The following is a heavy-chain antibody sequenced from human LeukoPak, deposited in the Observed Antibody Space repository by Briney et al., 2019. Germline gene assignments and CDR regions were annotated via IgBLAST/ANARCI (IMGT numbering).Heavy chain of an antibody. CDR3: ARGFGYGSGSHYNVEIWSDP. Sequence: SETLSLTCTVSGGSISSSSYYWGWIRQPPGKGLEWIGRTYYSGSTYYNPSLKSRVTISVDTSKNQFSLKLSPVTAADTAVYYCARGFGYGSGSHYNVEIWSDPWGQGTQVTVSS. CDR1: GGSISSSSYY. CDR2: TYYSGST. J-gene: IGHJ5*02. V-gene: IGHV4-39*07. D-gene: IGHD3-10*01.